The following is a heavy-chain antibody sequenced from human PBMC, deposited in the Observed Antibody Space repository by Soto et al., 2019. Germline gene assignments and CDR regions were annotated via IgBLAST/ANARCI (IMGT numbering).Heavy chain of an antibody. D-gene: IGHD6-19*01. J-gene: IGHJ4*02. V-gene: IGHV1-3*05. CDR1: GYTFTGYA. CDR3: ARAVAVAADFDY. CDR2: INAGNGNT. Sequence: QVQLVQSGAEEKKPGASVKVSCKASGYTFTGYAMHWARQAPGQRLEWMGWINAGNGNTKYSQKFQGRVTITRDTSASTAYMELSSLSSEATAVYSCARAVAVAADFDYWGQGTLVTVSS.